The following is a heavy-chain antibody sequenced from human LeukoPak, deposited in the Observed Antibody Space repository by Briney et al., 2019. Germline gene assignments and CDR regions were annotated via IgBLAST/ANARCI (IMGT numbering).Heavy chain of an antibody. CDR1: GGSISSSSYS. Sequence: SETLSLTCTVSGGSISSSSYSWGWIRQPPGKGLEWIGSIYSSGSTYYNPSLKSRVTISVDTPKNQFSLKLSSVTAAETAVYYCAREGRYRYGYNEYHLYMDIWGKGTTVTVSS. D-gene: IGHD5-18*01. CDR2: IYSSGST. V-gene: IGHV4-39*07. J-gene: IGHJ6*03. CDR3: AREGRYRYGYNEYHLYMDI.